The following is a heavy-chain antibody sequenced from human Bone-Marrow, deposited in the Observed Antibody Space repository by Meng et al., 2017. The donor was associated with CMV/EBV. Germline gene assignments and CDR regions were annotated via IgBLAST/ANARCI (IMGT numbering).Heavy chain of an antibody. J-gene: IGHJ4*01. V-gene: IGHV3-30-3*01. CDR1: GFTFSNYA. CDR3: ASDSCSSTSCDDY. CDR2: MSYDGYNK. Sequence: GESLKISCVASGFTFSNYAMHWVRQAPGKGLEWVAVMSYDGYNKYFADSVKGRFTISRDNSKNTLYLQMNSLRADDTAVYYCASDSCSSTSCDDYWGHGTQATVSS. D-gene: IGHD2-2*01.